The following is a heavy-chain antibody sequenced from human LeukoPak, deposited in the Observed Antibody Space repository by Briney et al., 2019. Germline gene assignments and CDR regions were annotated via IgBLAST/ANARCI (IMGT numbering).Heavy chain of an antibody. CDR3: ARHDYGGNSAWFDP. Sequence: SETLSLTCTVSGGSIRGFFWGWIRQPPGKGLEWIGYIFYSGGTYYNPSLMSRVTISVDMSTNQFSLKLTSVTAADTAVYYCARHDYGGNSAWFDPWGQGTLVTVSS. D-gene: IGHD4-23*01. CDR2: IFYSGGT. J-gene: IGHJ5*02. CDR1: GGSIRGFF. V-gene: IGHV4-59*01.